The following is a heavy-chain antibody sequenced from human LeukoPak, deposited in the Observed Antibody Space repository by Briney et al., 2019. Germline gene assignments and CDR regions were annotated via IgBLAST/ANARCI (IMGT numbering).Heavy chain of an antibody. J-gene: IGHJ4*02. V-gene: IGHV1-8*01. Sequence: GASVKVSCKASGYTFTSYDINWVRQATGQGREWMGWMNPNSGNTGYAQKFQGRVTMTRNTSISTAYMELSSLRSEDTAVYYCARVLWFGESRSGPDDYWGQGTLVTVSS. D-gene: IGHD3-10*01. CDR1: GYTFTSYD. CDR2: MNPNSGNT. CDR3: ARVLWFGESRSGPDDY.